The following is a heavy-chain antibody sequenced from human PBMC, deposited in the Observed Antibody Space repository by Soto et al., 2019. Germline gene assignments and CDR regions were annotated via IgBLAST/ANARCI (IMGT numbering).Heavy chain of an antibody. CDR2: ISSSGSTI. Sequence: GGSLRLSCAASGFTFSDYYMSWIRQAPGKGLEWVSYISSSGSTIYYADSVKGRFTISRDNAKNSLYLQMNSLRAEDTAVYYCARFPRYSNYYYYYYGMDVWGQGTTVTVSS. CDR3: ARFPRYSNYYYYYYGMDV. J-gene: IGHJ6*02. D-gene: IGHD4-4*01. CDR1: GFTFSDYY. V-gene: IGHV3-11*01.